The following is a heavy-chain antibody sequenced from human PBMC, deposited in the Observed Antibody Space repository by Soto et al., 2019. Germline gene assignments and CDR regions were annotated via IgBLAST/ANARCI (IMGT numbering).Heavy chain of an antibody. D-gene: IGHD6-19*01. V-gene: IGHV3-74*01. Sequence: GGSLRLSCVASGLSFSGSWMHWVRQVPGKGLVWVARIKGDGSRTDYADSVKGRFTISRDNAKNTLNLQMNSLRAEDTAVYYCAKGSSGWYDYFDYWGQGTLVTVSS. CDR3: AKGSSGWYDYFDY. CDR2: IKGDGSRT. CDR1: GLSFSGSW. J-gene: IGHJ4*02.